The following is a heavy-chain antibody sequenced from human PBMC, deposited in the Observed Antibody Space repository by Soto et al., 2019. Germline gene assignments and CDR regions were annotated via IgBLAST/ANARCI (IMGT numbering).Heavy chain of an antibody. CDR2: INHSGST. J-gene: IGHJ5*02. Sequence: QVQLQQWGAGLLKPSETLSLTCAVYGGSFSGYYWSWIRQPPGKGLEWIGGINHSGSTNYNPSLKSRVTMAVDTSKSEFSLRLSSVTAADTAVYYCARCGRGLLWFGESQRRSWFDPWGQGTLVTVSS. CDR1: GGSFSGYY. V-gene: IGHV4-34*01. CDR3: ARCGRGLLWFGESQRRSWFDP. D-gene: IGHD3-10*01.